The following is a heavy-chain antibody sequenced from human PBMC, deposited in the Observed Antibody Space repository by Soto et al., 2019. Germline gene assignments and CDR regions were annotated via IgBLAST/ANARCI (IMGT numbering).Heavy chain of an antibody. CDR2: IIPIFGTA. J-gene: IGHJ5*02. V-gene: IGHV1-69*01. D-gene: IGHD6-13*01. CDR1: GGTFSSYA. Sequence: QVQLVQSGAEVKKPGSSVKVSCKASGGTFSSYAISWVRQAPGQGLEWMGGIIPIFGTANYAQKFQGRVTITADESTSTAYMELSSLRSEDTAVYYCARALFPEQQPLWSGPTGWFDPWGQGTLVTVSS. CDR3: ARALFPEQQPLWSGPTGWFDP.